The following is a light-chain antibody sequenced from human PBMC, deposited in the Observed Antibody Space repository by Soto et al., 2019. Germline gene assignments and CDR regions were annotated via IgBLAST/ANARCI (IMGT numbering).Light chain of an antibody. CDR2: DAS. Sequence: DIVLTQSPATLSLSPGERATLSCRASQGVSYYLVWYQQKPGQAPRLLIYDASTRATGIPARFSGSGSGTDFTLPISSLEPEDFAVYYCQQRANWPITFGQGTRLEIK. J-gene: IGKJ5*01. CDR3: QQRANWPIT. CDR1: QGVSYY. V-gene: IGKV3-11*01.